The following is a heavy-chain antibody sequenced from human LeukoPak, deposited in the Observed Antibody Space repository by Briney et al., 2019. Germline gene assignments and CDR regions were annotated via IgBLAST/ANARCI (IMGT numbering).Heavy chain of an antibody. D-gene: IGHD3-9*01. J-gene: IGHJ6*03. V-gene: IGHV1-69*13. CDR1: GYTFSSYA. CDR2: IIPIFGTA. CDR3: ARDGVLRYFDSYYYYIDV. Sequence: SVKVSCKASGYTFSSYAISWVRQAPGQGLEWMGGIIPIFGTANYAQKFQGRVTITADESTSTAYMELSSLRSEDTAVYYCARDGVLRYFDSYYYYIDVWGKGTTVTISS.